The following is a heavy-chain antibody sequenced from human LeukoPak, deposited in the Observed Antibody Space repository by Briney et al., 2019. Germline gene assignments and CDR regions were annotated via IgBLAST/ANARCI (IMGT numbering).Heavy chain of an antibody. D-gene: IGHD3-22*01. Sequence: ASVTVSCKASGYTFTDYYIHWVRQAPGQGLEWMGWINPDSGGTNSAQKFQGRVTMTRDTSISAAYMELSSLRSDDTAVYYCARKRNSGYSDYWGQGTLVTVSS. CDR2: INPDSGGT. CDR1: GYTFTDYY. CDR3: ARKRNSGYSDY. V-gene: IGHV1-2*02. J-gene: IGHJ4*02.